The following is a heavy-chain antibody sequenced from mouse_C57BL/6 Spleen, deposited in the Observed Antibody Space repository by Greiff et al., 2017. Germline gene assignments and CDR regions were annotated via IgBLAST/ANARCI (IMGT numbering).Heavy chain of an antibody. CDR3: ARGSWDEGDFDY. J-gene: IGHJ2*01. V-gene: IGHV1-76*01. Sequence: VQLQQSGAELVRPGASVKLSCKASGYTFTDYYINWVKQRPGQGLEWIARIYPGSGNTYYNEKFKGKATLTAEKSSSTAYMQLSSLTSEDSAVYFCARGSWDEGDFDYWGQGTTLTVSS. CDR2: IYPGSGNT. D-gene: IGHD4-1*01. CDR1: GYTFTDYY.